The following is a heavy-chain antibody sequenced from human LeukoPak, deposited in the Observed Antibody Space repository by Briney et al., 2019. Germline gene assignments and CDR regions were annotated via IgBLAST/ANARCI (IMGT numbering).Heavy chain of an antibody. Sequence: PSETLSLTCTVSGGSISSHYWSWIRQPPGEGLEWIGYINYSGSTNYNPSLKSRVTISVDTSKNQFSLKLTSVTAADTAVYYCARGFLEWYKNFYYYYYMDVWGKGTTVTVSS. D-gene: IGHD3-3*01. J-gene: IGHJ6*03. CDR1: GGSISSHY. CDR3: ARGFLEWYKNFYYYYYMDV. V-gene: IGHV4-59*11. CDR2: INYSGST.